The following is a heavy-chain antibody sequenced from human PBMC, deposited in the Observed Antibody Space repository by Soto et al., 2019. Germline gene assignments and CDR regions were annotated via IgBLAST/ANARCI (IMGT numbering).Heavy chain of an antibody. J-gene: IGHJ3*02. D-gene: IGHD6-6*01. CDR3: ARDSSRIDAFDI. CDR1: GGTFSSYT. V-gene: IGHV1-69*08. CDR2: IIPILGIA. Sequence: QVQLVQSGAEVKKPGSSVKVSCKASGGTFSSYTISWVRQAPGQGLEWMGRIIPILGIANYAQKFQGRVTITADKSTSTAYMELSSLRSEDTAVSYCARDSSRIDAFDIWGQGTMVTVSS.